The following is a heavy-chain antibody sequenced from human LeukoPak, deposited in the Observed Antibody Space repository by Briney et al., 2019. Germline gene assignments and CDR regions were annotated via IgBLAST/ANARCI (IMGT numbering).Heavy chain of an antibody. CDR3: AKCPRWKIQYYYDSSGYYPFDY. V-gene: IGHV3-23*01. J-gene: IGHJ4*02. CDR1: GFTFSSYA. D-gene: IGHD3-22*01. CDR2: ISGSGGST. Sequence: PGGSLRLSCAASGFTFSSYAMSWVRQAPGKGLEWVSAISGSGGSTYYADSVKGRFTISRDNSKNTLYLQMNSLRAEDTAVHYCAKCPRWKIQYYYDSSGYYPFDYWGQGTLVTVSS.